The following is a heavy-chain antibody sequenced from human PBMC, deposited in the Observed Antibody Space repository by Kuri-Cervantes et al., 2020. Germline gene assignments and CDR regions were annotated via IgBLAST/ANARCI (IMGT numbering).Heavy chain of an antibody. V-gene: IGHV3-33*08. Sequence: GESLKISCAASGFTFSSYAMRWVRQAPGKGLEWVAVIWYDGSNKYYADSVKGRFTISRDNSKNTLYLQMNSLRAEDTAVYYCARDDISGSSLGSYYFDYWGQGTLVTVSS. CDR1: GFTFSSYA. D-gene: IGHD1-26*01. CDR3: ARDDISGSSLGSYYFDY. CDR2: IWYDGSNK. J-gene: IGHJ4*02.